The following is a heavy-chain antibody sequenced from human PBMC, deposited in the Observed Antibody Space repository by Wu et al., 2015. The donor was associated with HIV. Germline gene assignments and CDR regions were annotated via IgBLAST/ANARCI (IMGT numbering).Heavy chain of an antibody. Sequence: QGHLVQSGPEVKSPGASVNVSCKASGYTITDYYLHWVRQAPGQGLQWMGWINPKNGDTNYAQTFKGRITMTRDTSINTAYMVLTSLKSNDTALYFCARDWQFHVIFDDYYIDVWAKGPRSSS. CDR3: ARDWQFHVIFDDYYIDV. D-gene: IGHD3-3*02. J-gene: IGHJ6*03. CDR2: INPKNGDT. CDR1: GYTITDYY. V-gene: IGHV1-2*02.